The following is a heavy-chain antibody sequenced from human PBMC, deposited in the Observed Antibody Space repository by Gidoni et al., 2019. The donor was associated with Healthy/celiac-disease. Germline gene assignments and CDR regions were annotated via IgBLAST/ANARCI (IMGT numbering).Heavy chain of an antibody. Sequence: EVQLLESGGGLVQPGGSLRLSCAASGFTFSSYAMSWVRQAPGKGLEWVSAISGSGGSTYYADSVKGRFTISRDNSKNTLYLKMNSLRAEDTAVYYCAKDTSKYSSSPASGDYWGQGTLVTVSS. J-gene: IGHJ4*02. V-gene: IGHV3-23*01. CDR2: ISGSGGST. D-gene: IGHD6-6*01. CDR1: GFTFSSYA. CDR3: AKDTSKYSSSPASGDY.